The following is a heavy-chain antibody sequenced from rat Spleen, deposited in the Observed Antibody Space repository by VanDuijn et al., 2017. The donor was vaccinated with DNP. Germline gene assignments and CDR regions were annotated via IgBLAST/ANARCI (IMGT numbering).Heavy chain of an antibody. CDR3: ARGVSSYYGYNSYWYFDL. Sequence: EVQLQESGSGLVKPSQSLSLTCSVTGYSITNNYWGWIRKFPGNRMEWIGYISYSGSTGYNPSLKGRISITRDTSKNQFFLQLNSVTTEDTATYYCARGVSSYYGYNSYWYFDLWGPGTMVTVSS. V-gene: IGHV3-1*01. CDR1: GYSITNNY. J-gene: IGHJ1*01. CDR2: ISYSGST. D-gene: IGHD1-9*01.